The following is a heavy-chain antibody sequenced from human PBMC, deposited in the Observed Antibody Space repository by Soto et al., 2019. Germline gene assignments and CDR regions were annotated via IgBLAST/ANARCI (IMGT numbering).Heavy chain of an antibody. D-gene: IGHD4-4*01. CDR3: AKDKLYSNYEYYFDN. CDR1: GFTFENYA. V-gene: IGHV3-9*01. CDR2: ISWNSDII. J-gene: IGHJ4*02. Sequence: GGSLRLSCAASGFTFENYAMHWVRQAPGKGLEWVSGISWNSDIIGYADSVKGRFTISRDNAKNSLYLQMNSLRAEDTAFYYCAKDKLYSNYEYYFDNWGRGTQVTVSS.